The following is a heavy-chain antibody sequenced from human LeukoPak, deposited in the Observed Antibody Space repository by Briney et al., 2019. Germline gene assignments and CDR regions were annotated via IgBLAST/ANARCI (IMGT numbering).Heavy chain of an antibody. D-gene: IGHD1-1*01. J-gene: IGHJ4*02. V-gene: IGHV4-4*02. CDR3: ARDKREAIYNGLDY. Sequence: SETLSLTCAVSGGSISSSNWWSWVRQPPGKGLEWIGEIYHSGSTNYNPSLKSRVTISVDKSKNQFSLKLSSVTAADTAVYYCARDKREAIYNGLDYWGQGTLVTVSS. CDR1: GGSISSSNW. CDR2: IYHSGST.